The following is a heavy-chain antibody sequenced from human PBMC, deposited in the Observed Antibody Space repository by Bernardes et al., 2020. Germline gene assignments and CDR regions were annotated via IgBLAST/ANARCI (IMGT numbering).Heavy chain of an antibody. CDR1: GFTFGDFS. J-gene: IGHJ4*02. CDR3: AKDYGTGGLGIAVEGYCGH. V-gene: IGHV3-9*01. CDR2: ISCNSGSI. D-gene: IGHD6-13*01. Sequence: GGSLRLSCAASGFTFGDFSMHWVRHSPGKGLEWVSGISCNSGSIGYAASVKGRFTISRDNAKNSLYLQMNSLRPDDTALYYCAKDYGTGGLGIAVEGYCGHWGQGTMVTVS.